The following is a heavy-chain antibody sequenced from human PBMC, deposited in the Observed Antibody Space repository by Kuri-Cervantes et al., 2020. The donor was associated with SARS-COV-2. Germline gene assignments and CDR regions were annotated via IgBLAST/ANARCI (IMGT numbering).Heavy chain of an antibody. D-gene: IGHD3-10*01. CDR2: IIPIFGTA. Sequence: SVKVSCKAPETTFPNYDINWVRQATGQGLEWMGGIIPIFGTANYAQKFQGRVTITADESTGTAYMELSRLRADDTAVYYCARGIWFAKLGGSDYYYQYMDVWGKGTTVTVSS. J-gene: IGHJ6*03. CDR1: ETTFPNYD. CDR3: ARGIWFAKLGGSDYYYQYMDV. V-gene: IGHV1-69*13.